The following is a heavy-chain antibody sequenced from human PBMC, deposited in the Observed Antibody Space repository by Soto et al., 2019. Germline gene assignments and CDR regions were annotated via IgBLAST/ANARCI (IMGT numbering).Heavy chain of an antibody. CDR1: GGSISSDGHY. J-gene: IGHJ3*01. CDR3: AKFGREAFDV. D-gene: IGHD3-3*01. CDR2: ISYSGST. Sequence: QVQLQESGPGLVKPSQTMSLTCTVSGGSISSDGHYWNWVRQHPGKGLEWIAYISYSGSTFYNPSLKSRVTISIDTPKNQFSLTLSSVTAADTAVYYCAKFGREAFDVWGQGTVVTVSS. V-gene: IGHV4-31*03.